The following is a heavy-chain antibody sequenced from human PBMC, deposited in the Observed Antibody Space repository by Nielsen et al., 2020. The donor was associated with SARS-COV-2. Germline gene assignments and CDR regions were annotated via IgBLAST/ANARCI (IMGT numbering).Heavy chain of an antibody. V-gene: IGHV3-30-3*01. J-gene: IGHJ3*01. Sequence: GGSLRLSCAVSGFTFSKFPMHWVRQAPDKGLEWLAIISYGGDNEHYADSVKGRFTVSRDNSKDTLHLQMNSLNPEDTAVYYCARDFSRLSYDDAFDLWGQGTMVTVSS. CDR3: ARDFSRLSYDDAFDL. D-gene: IGHD6-13*01. CDR1: GFTFSKFP. CDR2: ISYGGDNE.